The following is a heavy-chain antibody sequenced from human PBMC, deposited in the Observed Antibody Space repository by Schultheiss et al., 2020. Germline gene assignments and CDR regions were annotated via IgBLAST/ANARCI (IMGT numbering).Heavy chain of an antibody. D-gene: IGHD5-12*01. CDR2: IYYSGST. CDR1: GGSISSGGYY. V-gene: IGHV4-31*03. CDR3: ARGYSGYDRSYKKVGYYYYGMDV. J-gene: IGHJ6*04. Sequence: SETLSLTCTVSGGSISSGGYYWSWIRQHPGKGLEWIGYIYYSGSTYYNPSLKSRVTISVDTSKNQFSLKLSSVTAADTAVYYCARGYSGYDRSYKKVGYYYYGMDVWGKGTTVTVSS.